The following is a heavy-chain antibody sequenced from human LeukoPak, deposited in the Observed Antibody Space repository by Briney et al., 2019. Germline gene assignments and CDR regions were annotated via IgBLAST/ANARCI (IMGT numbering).Heavy chain of an antibody. D-gene: IGHD2-21*02. Sequence: GGSLRLSCAASGFTFSSYAMHWVRQAPGKGLEWVAVISYDGSNKYYADSVKGRFTISRDNSKNTLYLQMNSLRAEDTAVYYCAKDSTAAEYFQHWGQGTLVTVSS. CDR3: AKDSTAAEYFQH. J-gene: IGHJ1*01. CDR1: GFTFSSYA. V-gene: IGHV3-30*04. CDR2: ISYDGSNK.